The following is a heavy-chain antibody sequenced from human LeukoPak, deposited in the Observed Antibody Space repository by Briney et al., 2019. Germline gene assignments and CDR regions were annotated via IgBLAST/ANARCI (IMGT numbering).Heavy chain of an antibody. J-gene: IGHJ6*03. D-gene: IGHD2-2*02. CDR1: GGSISSGGYY. V-gene: IGHV4-30-2*01. CDR3: ARERYCSSTSCYTRHMDV. Sequence: SETLSLTCTVSGGSISSGGYYWSWIRQPPGKGLEWIGYIYHSGSTYYNPSLKSRVTISVDRSKNQFSLKLSSVTAADTAVYYCARERYCSSTSCYTRHMDVWGKGTTVTVSS. CDR2: IYHSGST.